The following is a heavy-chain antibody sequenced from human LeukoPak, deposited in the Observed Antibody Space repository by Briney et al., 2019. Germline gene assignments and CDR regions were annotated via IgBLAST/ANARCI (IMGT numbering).Heavy chain of an antibody. J-gene: IGHJ4*02. Sequence: GGSLRLSCAASGFTFSSYAMSWVRQAPGKGLEWVSAISGSGGSTYYADSVKGRFTISRDNSKNTLYLQMNSLRAEDTAVYYCAKWPLASSSWYSNSWGQGTLVTVSS. CDR3: AKWPLASSSWYSNS. CDR2: ISGSGGST. CDR1: GFTFSSYA. V-gene: IGHV3-23*01. D-gene: IGHD6-13*01.